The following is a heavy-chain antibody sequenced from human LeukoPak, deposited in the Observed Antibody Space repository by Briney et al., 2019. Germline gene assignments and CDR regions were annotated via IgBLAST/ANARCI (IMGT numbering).Heavy chain of an antibody. CDR3: ARDLFYCSSTSCSNYYYGMDV. V-gene: IGHV1-2*02. J-gene: IGHJ6*02. Sequence: ASVKVSCKASGYTFTGYYMHWVRQAPGQGLEWMGWINPNSGGTNYTQKSQGRVTMTRDTSISTAYMELSRLRSDDTAVYYCARDLFYCSSTSCSNYYYGMDVWGQGTTVTVSS. CDR2: INPNSGGT. CDR1: GYTFTGYY. D-gene: IGHD2-2*01.